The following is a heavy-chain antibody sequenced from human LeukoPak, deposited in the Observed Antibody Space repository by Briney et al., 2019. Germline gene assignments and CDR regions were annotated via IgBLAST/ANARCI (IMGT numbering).Heavy chain of an antibody. CDR3: AKVGSGSGQY. CDR2: ISGSGGST. D-gene: IGHD3-3*01. V-gene: IGHV3-23*01. J-gene: IGHJ4*02. Sequence: GGSLRLSCAASGFTIISYAMSWVRQAPGKGLEWVSAISGSGGSTYYADSVKGRFTISRDNSKNTLYLQMNSLRAEDTAVYYCAKVGSGSGQYWGQGTLVTVSS. CDR1: GFTIISYA.